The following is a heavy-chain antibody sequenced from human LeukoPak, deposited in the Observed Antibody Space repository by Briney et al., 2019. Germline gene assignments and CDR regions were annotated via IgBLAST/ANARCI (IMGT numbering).Heavy chain of an antibody. V-gene: IGHV4-34*01. CDR3: ARGLQTEDPPSVI. D-gene: IGHD2-15*01. CDR2: MNHSGST. CDR1: GGSFSGYY. J-gene: IGHJ2*01. Sequence: PSETLSLTCAVYGGSFSGYYWSWIRQPPGKGLEWIGEMNHSGSTNYNPSLKSRVTISVDRSKNQFSLKLRSVTAADTAVYYCARGLQTEDPPSVIWGRGTLVTVSS.